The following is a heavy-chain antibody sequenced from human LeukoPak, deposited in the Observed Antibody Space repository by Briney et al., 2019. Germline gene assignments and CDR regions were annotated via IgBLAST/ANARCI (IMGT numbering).Heavy chain of an antibody. CDR3: ARDPWGVYSWDI. CDR1: GFSVSRNY. Sequence: GGSLRLSCAVSGFSVSRNYMSWVRQAPGKGLEWVSVIYSSGSTYYADSVKGRFTISRDNSKNTLYLQMNSLRAEDTAVYFCARDPWGVYSWDIWGQGTMVTVSS. D-gene: IGHD3-16*01. J-gene: IGHJ3*02. V-gene: IGHV3-66*01. CDR2: IYSSGST.